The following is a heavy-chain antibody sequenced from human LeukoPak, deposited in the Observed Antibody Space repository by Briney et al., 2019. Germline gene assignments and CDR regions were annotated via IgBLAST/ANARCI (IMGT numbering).Heavy chain of an antibody. CDR1: RSTFSSYG. CDR3: ASSGWYYFDY. J-gene: IGHJ4*02. D-gene: IGHD6-19*01. Sequence: GGSLRLSCATSRSTFSSYGMHWVRQAPGKGLEWVANIKQDGSEKYYVDSVKGRFTISRDNAKNSLYLQMNSLRAEDTAVYYCASSGWYYFDYWGQGTLVTVSS. CDR2: IKQDGSEK. V-gene: IGHV3-7*01.